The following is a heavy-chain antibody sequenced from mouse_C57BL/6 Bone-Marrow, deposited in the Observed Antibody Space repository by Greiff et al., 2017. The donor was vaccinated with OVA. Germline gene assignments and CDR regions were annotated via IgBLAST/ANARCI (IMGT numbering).Heavy chain of an antibody. D-gene: IGHD1-1*01. CDR2: IYPRDGST. V-gene: IGHV1-85*01. J-gene: IGHJ2*01. CDR1: GYPFTSYD. Sequence: VMLVESGPELVKPGASVQLSCKASGYPFTSYDINWVKQRPGQGLEWIGWIYPRDGSTQYNEKFKGKATLTVDTSSSTAYMELHSLTSEDSAVYFCARRNFYYYGSSYFDYWGQGTTLTVSS. CDR3: ARRNFYYYGSSYFDY.